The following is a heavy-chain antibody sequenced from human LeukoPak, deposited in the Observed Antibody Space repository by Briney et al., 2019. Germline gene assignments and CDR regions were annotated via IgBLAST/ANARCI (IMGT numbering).Heavy chain of an antibody. CDR1: GFTFSSYG. CDR3: AKHAGGHDLDALDI. CDR2: ISRSGGAT. Sequence: PGGSLRLSCAASGFTFSSYGMSWVRQAPGKGLEWVSSISRSGGATYYADSVKGRFTISRDNSRNTLSLHMNSLRAEDTAVYFCAKHAGGHDLDALDIWGQGTMVTVS. V-gene: IGHV3-23*01. J-gene: IGHJ3*02. D-gene: IGHD2-2*01.